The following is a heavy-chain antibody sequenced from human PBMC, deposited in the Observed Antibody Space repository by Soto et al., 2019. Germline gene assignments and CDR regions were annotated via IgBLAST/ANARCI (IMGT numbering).Heavy chain of an antibody. CDR2: IIPIFGTA. D-gene: IGHD6-19*01. J-gene: IGHJ3*02. CDR3: ASVGSGWYVGAFDI. Sequence: ASVKVSCKASGGTFSSYAISWVRQAPGQGLEWMGGIIPIFGTANYAQKFQGRVTITADKSTSTAYMELSSLRSEDTAVYYCASVGSGWYVGAFDIWGQGTMVTVSS. CDR1: GGTFSSYA. V-gene: IGHV1-69*06.